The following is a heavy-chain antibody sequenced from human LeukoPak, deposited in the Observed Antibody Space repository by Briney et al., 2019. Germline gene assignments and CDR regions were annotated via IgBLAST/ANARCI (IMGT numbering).Heavy chain of an antibody. CDR3: ARHGKGGYTGYDQGCTYDY. CDR2: IYYSGTT. V-gene: IGHV4-39*01. J-gene: IGHJ4*02. Sequence: PSETLSLTCTVSGGSITSSSFYWGWIRQPPGKGLEWIGSIYYSGTTYYNPSLRSRVTISMDLSKNQFSLKLSSVTAADTALYYCARHGKGGYTGYDQGCTYDYWGQGTLVTVSS. CDR1: GGSITSSSFY. D-gene: IGHD5-12*01.